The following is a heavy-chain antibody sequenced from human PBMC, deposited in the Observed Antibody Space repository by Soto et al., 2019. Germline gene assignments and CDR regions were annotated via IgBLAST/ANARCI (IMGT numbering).Heavy chain of an antibody. V-gene: IGHV3-23*01. J-gene: IGHJ4*02. CDR2: ISGSGGST. CDR1: GFTFSSYA. D-gene: IGHD3-22*01. Sequence: LRLSCAASGFTFSSYAMSWVRQAPGKGLEWVSAISGSGGSTYYADSVKGRFTISRDNSKNTLYLQMNSLRAEDTAVYYCARVARYDSSGYYLVFDYWGQGTLVTVSS. CDR3: ARVARYDSSGYYLVFDY.